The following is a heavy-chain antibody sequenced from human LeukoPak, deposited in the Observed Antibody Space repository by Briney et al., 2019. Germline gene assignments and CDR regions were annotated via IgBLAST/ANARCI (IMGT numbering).Heavy chain of an antibody. Sequence: SETLSLTCSFSGYSISSGYYWGWIRQPPGQGLEWIGNIYHSGSTYYNPSLKSRVTISVDTSKNQFSLKLSSVTAADTAVYYCARGPGYSSSWYRGVVDYWGQGTLVTVSS. V-gene: IGHV4-38-2*02. CDR3: ARGPGYSSSWYRGVVDY. CDR1: GYSISSGYY. CDR2: IYHSGST. D-gene: IGHD6-13*01. J-gene: IGHJ4*02.